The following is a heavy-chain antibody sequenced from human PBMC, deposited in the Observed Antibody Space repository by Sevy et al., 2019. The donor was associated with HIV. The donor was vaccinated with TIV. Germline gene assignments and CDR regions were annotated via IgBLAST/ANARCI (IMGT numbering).Heavy chain of an antibody. D-gene: IGHD3-22*01. CDR1: GFTVSSNY. J-gene: IGHJ4*02. CDR2: IYSGGST. CDR3: ARGWKDRSRYYPLDY. Sequence: GGSLRLSCAASGFTVSSNYMSWVRQAPGKGLEWVSVIYSGGSTYYADSVKGRFTISRDNSKNTLYLQMNSLRAEDTALYYCARGWKDRSRYYPLDYRGQGTLGTVSS. V-gene: IGHV3-66*01.